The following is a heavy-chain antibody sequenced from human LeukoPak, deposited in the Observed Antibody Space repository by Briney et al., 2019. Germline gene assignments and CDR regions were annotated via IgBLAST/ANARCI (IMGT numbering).Heavy chain of an antibody. Sequence: GRSLRLSCAASGFTFNKAWMSWVRQAPGKGLEWVGRIKSKTDDGTTDYAAPVKGRFTISRDDLKETLYLQMNSLKTEDTAVYYCTTGYSNYLRYYYYFYMDVWGKGTTVTVSS. CDR3: TTGYSNYLRYYYYFYMDV. CDR1: GFTFNKAW. CDR2: IKSKTDDGTT. D-gene: IGHD4-11*01. J-gene: IGHJ6*03. V-gene: IGHV3-15*01.